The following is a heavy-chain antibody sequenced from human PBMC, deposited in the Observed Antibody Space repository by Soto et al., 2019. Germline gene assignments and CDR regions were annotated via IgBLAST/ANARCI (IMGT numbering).Heavy chain of an antibody. D-gene: IGHD2-2*01. CDR1: GFTVSSNY. V-gene: IGHV3-66*01. CDR2: IYSGGST. CDR3: ASPGPATSPYDMDV. Sequence: PGGSLRLSCAASGFTVSSNYMSWVRQAPGKGLKWVSVIYSGGSTYYADSVKGRFTISRDNSKNTPYLQMNSLRAEDTAVFYCASPGPATSPYDMDVGGKGTTVTVSS. J-gene: IGHJ6*03.